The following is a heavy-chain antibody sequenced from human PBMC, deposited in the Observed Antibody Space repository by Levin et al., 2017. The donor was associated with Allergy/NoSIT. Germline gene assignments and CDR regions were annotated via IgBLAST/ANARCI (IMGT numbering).Heavy chain of an antibody. CDR3: AKNGGFINHDDYYYMDV. V-gene: IGHV3-23*01. D-gene: IGHD1-14*01. CDR1: GFTFSGYS. J-gene: IGHJ6*03. Sequence: GGSLRLSCAASGFTFSGYSMTWVRQAPGKGLEWVSAISGKSGSTYYADSVKGRFTISRDNTKNTLYLQMNSLRVGDTAVYYCAKNGGFINHDDYYYMDVWGNGTTVTVSS. CDR2: ISGKSGST.